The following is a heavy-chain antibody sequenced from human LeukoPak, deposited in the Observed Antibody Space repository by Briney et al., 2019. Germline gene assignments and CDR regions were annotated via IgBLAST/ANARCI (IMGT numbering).Heavy chain of an antibody. CDR2: IWYDGSNK. CDR3: AREGRYYDSSGYLFDY. Sequence: QPGRSLRLSCAASGFTFSNYGMHWVRQDPGKGLEWVAVIWYDGSNKYYADSVKGRFTISRDNSKNTLYLQMNSLRAEDTAVYYCAREGRYYDSSGYLFDYWGQGTLVIVSS. D-gene: IGHD3-22*01. CDR1: GFTFSNYG. J-gene: IGHJ4*02. V-gene: IGHV3-33*01.